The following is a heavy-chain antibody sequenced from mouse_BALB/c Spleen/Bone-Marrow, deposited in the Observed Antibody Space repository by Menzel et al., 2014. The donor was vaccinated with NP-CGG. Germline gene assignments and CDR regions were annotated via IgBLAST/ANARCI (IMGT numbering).Heavy chain of an antibody. CDR2: INPDSSTI. CDR1: GFDFSRYW. V-gene: IGHV4-1*02. D-gene: IGHD1-2*01. Sequence: EVKVVESGGGLVQPGGSLKLSCAASGFDFSRYWMTWVRQAPGKGLEWIGEINPDSSTINYTPSLKDKFIISRDNAKNTLYLQMSKVRSEDTALYYCAKNYYDGYVAYWGQGTLVTVSA. CDR3: AKNYYDGYVAY. J-gene: IGHJ3*01.